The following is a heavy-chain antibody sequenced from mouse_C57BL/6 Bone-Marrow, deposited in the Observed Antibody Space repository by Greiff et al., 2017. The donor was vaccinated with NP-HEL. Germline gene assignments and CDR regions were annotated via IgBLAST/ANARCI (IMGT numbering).Heavy chain of an antibody. Sequence: QVQLQQPGAELVKPGASVKLSCKASGYTFTSYWMHWVQQRPGRGLEWIGRIDPHSGGTKYNEKFKSKATLTVDKPSSTAYMQRSSLTSEDSAVYYCAREDYYGSNWYFDVWGTGTTVTVSS. CDR1: GYTFTSYW. CDR2: IDPHSGGT. J-gene: IGHJ1*03. CDR3: AREDYYGSNWYFDV. V-gene: IGHV1-72*01. D-gene: IGHD1-1*01.